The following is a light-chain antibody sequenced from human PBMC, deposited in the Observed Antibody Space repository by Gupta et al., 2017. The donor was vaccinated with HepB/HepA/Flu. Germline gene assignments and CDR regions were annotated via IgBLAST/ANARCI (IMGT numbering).Light chain of an antibody. J-gene: IGKJ3*01. Sequence: TPSPSSFSASTGDSVTITCRASQGISNYLAWYQQKPEKAPKLLIYAASTLQSGVPSRFSGSGSGTEFTLTISCLQSEDFATYYCQKYYSYPFTFGPGTKVDIK. V-gene: IGKV1-8*01. CDR3: QKYYSYPFT. CDR1: QGISNY. CDR2: AAS.